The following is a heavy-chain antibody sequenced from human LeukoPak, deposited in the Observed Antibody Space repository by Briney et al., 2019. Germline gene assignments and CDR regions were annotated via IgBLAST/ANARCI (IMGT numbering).Heavy chain of an antibody. CDR3: ARELITMVRGVIARPFDY. CDR1: GFTFSSYS. J-gene: IGHJ4*02. D-gene: IGHD3-10*01. CDR2: ISSSSSTI. Sequence: PGGSLRLSCAASGFTFSSYSMNWVRQAPGKGVEWVSYISSSSSTIYYADSVKGRFTISRDDAKNSLYLQMNSLRAEDTAVYYCARELITMVRGVIARPFDYWGQGTLVTVSS. V-gene: IGHV3-48*04.